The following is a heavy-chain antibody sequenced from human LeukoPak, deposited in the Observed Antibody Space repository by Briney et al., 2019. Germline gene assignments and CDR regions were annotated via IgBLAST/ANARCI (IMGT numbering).Heavy chain of an antibody. V-gene: IGHV3-48*03. CDR1: GFTFSRYE. J-gene: IGHJ2*01. D-gene: IGHD3-16*01. CDR3: ARGGEYWFFDL. Sequence: GGSLRLSCAASGFTFSRYEMNWVRQAPGKGLEWLSYISSRGTSIYYAESVKGRFTVSRDKAKNYLFLQMNSLRAEDTAVYYCARGGEYWFFDLWGRGTLVTVSS. CDR2: ISSRGTSI.